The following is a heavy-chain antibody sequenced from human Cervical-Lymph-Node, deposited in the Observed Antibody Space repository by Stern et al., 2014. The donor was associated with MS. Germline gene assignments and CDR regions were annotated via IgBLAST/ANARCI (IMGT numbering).Heavy chain of an antibody. V-gene: IGHV4-39*01. CDR3: ARHKGSGLRNFDY. Sequence: QLVESGPGLVKPSETLSLTCTVSGGSISSSSYYWGWIRQPPGEGLEWIGSIYYSGSTYYNPSLKSRVTISVDTSQNQFSLKLSSVPAADTAVYYCARHKGSGLRNFDYWGQGTLVTVSS. D-gene: IGHD6-19*01. J-gene: IGHJ4*02. CDR2: IYYSGST. CDR1: GGSISSSSYY.